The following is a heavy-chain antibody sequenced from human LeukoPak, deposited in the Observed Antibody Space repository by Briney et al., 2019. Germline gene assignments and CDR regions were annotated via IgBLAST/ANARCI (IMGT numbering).Heavy chain of an antibody. J-gene: IGHJ4*02. Sequence: ASVKVSCKASGYTFTDYYIHWVRQAPGQGLEWVGWISPNSGGRNYAQKFQGRVTMTRDTSVSTAHMELSNARSDDTAVYYCARGTTVTTPFDYWGQGTLVTVSS. V-gene: IGHV1-2*02. CDR3: ARGTTVTTPFDY. CDR1: GYTFTDYY. D-gene: IGHD4-17*01. CDR2: ISPNSGGR.